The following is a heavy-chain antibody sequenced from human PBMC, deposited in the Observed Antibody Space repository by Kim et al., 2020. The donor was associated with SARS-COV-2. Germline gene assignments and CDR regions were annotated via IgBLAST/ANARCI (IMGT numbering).Heavy chain of an antibody. Sequence: SETLSLTCAVYGGSFSGYYWSWIRQPPGKGLEWIGEINHSGSTNYNPSLKSRVTISVDTSKNQFSLKLSSVTAADTAVYYCARVLRGCGGSCYSRAFDIWGQGTMVTVSS. J-gene: IGHJ3*02. V-gene: IGHV4-34*01. CDR1: GGSFSGYY. CDR3: ARVLRGCGGSCYSRAFDI. CDR2: INHSGST. D-gene: IGHD2-15*01.